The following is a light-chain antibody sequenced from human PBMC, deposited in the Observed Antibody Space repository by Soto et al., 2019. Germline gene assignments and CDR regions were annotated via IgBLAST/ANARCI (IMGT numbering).Light chain of an antibody. Sequence: DTQMTQSPSSLSASIGDRVTITCRASQSISTYLNWYQQKPGKAPKLLISAASRLQSGVPSRFSGSATGTDFTLTITNVQAEDFATYFCQQTYFTMYTFGQGTKLEIK. CDR3: QQTYFTMYT. CDR2: AAS. CDR1: QSISTY. J-gene: IGKJ2*01. V-gene: IGKV1-39*01.